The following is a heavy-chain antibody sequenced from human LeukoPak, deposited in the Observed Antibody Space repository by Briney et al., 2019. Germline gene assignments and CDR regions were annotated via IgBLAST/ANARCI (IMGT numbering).Heavy chain of an antibody. CDR1: GFTFSPYS. V-gene: IGHV3-21*04. D-gene: IGHD3-10*01. Sequence: GGSLRLSCAASGFTFSPYSMNWVRQAPGKGLEWVSSISSSSSYIYYADSVKGRFTISRDNAKNSLYLQMNSLRAEDTAVYYCAIRPMVRGVIITSTPDYWGQGTLVTVSS. J-gene: IGHJ4*02. CDR3: AIRPMVRGVIITSTPDY. CDR2: ISSSSSYI.